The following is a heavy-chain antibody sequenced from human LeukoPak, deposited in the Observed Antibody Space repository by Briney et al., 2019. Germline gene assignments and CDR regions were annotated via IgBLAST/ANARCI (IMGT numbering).Heavy chain of an antibody. CDR2: ISTDGSTT. CDR3: ARDAGAYYGSGSPSDY. J-gene: IGHJ4*02. CDR1: GFTSSSYW. V-gene: IGHV3-74*01. D-gene: IGHD3-10*01. Sequence: GGSLRLSCAASGFTSSSYWMHWVRQAPGKGLVWVSRISTDGSTTTYADSVKGRFTISRDNAKNTAYLQMDSLRAEDTAVYYCARDAGAYYGSGSPSDYWGQGTLVTVSS.